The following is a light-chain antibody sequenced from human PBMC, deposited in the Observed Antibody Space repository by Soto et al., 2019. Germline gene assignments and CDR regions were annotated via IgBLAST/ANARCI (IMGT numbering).Light chain of an antibody. Sequence: EIVLTQSPGTLSLSPGERATLSCRASQTLSSNSLDWYQQRPGQTPRVLVYGASNRATGIPDKVSGSGSGTDFTLTINRLEPGDFAVYYCQQYESSPITFGGGTKLDI. CDR3: QQYESSPIT. V-gene: IGKV3-20*01. CDR1: QTLSSNS. CDR2: GAS. J-gene: IGKJ4*01.